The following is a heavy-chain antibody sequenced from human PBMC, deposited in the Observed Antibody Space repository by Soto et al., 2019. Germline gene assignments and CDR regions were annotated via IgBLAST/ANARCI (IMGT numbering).Heavy chain of an antibody. V-gene: IGHV2-5*02. CDR2: IYWDDDK. J-gene: IGHJ6*02. Sequence: QITLKESGPTLVKPTQTLTLTCTFSGFSLSTTGVGEGWIRQPPGKALEWLALIYWDDDKRYNPSLKSRLTITKDTSKNQVVLTMTTMDPVDTATYYCVQSRCGGDCLQSYSSHSYYGLDVWGQGTTVTVSS. CDR3: VQSRCGGDCLQSYSSHSYYGLDV. CDR1: GFSLSTTGVG. D-gene: IGHD2-21*01.